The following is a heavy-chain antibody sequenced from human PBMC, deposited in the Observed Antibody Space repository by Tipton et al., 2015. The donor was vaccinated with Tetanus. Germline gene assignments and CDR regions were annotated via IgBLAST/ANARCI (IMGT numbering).Heavy chain of an antibody. CDR2: IYYSGST. J-gene: IGHJ4*02. CDR3: AGGYNGYDILTAYPHYFDS. V-gene: IGHV4-59*01. D-gene: IGHD3-9*01. Sequence: LRLSCTVSGGSMRSYYWSWIRQPPGKGLEWIGYIYYSGSTNYNSSLKSRVTISVDTSKNQFSLKLSSVTAADTAVYYCAGGYNGYDILTAYPHYFDSWGQGTLVTVSS. CDR1: GGSMRSYY.